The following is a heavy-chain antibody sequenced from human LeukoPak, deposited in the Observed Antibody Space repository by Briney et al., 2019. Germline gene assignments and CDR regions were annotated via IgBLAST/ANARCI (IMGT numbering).Heavy chain of an antibody. V-gene: IGHV4-30-4*01. J-gene: IGHJ4*02. CDR2: IYYGGT. CDR3: ARGTWSSSIDY. Sequence: PSETLSLTCTVSGGSISSGYYYWSWIRQPPGKGLEYIGYIYYGGTYYNPSLKSRVTISVDTSKNQFSLRLSSVTAADTAVYYCARGTWSSSIDYWGQGTLVTVSS. D-gene: IGHD6-6*01. CDR1: GGSISSGYYY.